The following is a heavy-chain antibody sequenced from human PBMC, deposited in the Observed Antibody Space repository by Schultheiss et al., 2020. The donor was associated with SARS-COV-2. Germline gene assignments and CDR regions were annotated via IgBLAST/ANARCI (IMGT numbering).Heavy chain of an antibody. CDR1: GFTFSSYA. CDR3: AKVPLPPLYGMDV. Sequence: GGSLRLSCATSGFTFSSYAMHWVRQAPGKGLEWVAVISYDGSNKYYADSVKGRFTISRDNAKNSLYLQMNSLRAEDTALYYCAKVPLPPLYGMDVWGQGTTVTVSS. CDR2: ISYDGSNK. V-gene: IGHV3-30*04. J-gene: IGHJ6*02.